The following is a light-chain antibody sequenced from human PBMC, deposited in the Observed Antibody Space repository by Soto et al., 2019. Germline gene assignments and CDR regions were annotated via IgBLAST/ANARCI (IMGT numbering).Light chain of an antibody. J-gene: IGLJ3*02. Sequence: QTVVTQEPSLTVSPGGTVTLTCASSTGAVTRDYLPNWFQQKPGQPPRALIYSTYNRHSWTPARFSGSLLGDKAALTLSGVXXDDEADYYCLLHYPHTWVFGGGTKVTVL. CDR3: LLHYPHTWV. CDR1: TGAVTRDYL. CDR2: STY. V-gene: IGLV7-43*01.